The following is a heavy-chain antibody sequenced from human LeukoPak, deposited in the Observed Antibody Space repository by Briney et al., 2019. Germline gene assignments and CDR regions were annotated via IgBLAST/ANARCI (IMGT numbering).Heavy chain of an antibody. CDR2: INHSGST. CDR3: ARVPTYQSPRFDY. V-gene: IGHV4-34*01. Sequence: SETLSLTCAVYGGSFSGYYWSWIRQPPGKGLEWIGEINHSGSTNYNPSLKSRVAISVDTSKNQFSLKLSSVTAADTAVYYCARVPTYQSPRFDYWGQGTLVTVYS. CDR1: GGSFSGYY. D-gene: IGHD2-2*01. J-gene: IGHJ4*02.